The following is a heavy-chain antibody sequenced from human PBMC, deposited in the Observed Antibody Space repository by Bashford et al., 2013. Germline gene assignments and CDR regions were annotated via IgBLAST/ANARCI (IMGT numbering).Heavy chain of an antibody. J-gene: IGHJ4*02. Sequence: SETLSLTCTVSGGSIISRSYYWGWIRQPPGRGLEWIASTDYSGNTNYNPSLESRVTISIDTSKSQFSLKLYSVTAADTAVYYCARLYGAGQKDFDYWGQGTLVTVSS. CDR3: ARLYGAGQKDFDY. D-gene: IGHD3-10*01. CDR1: GGSIISRSYY. V-gene: IGHV4-39*07. CDR2: TDYSGNT.